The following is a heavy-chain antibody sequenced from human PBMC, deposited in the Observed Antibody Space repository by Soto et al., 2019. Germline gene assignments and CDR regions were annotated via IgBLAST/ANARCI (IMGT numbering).Heavy chain of an antibody. J-gene: IGHJ6*02. D-gene: IGHD5-12*01. Sequence: ASVKVSCKASGGTFSSYAISWVRQAPGQGLEWMGGIIPIFGTANYAQKFQGRVTITADESTSTAYMELSSLRSEDTAVYYCARLYSGYDREYYYYGMDVWGQGTTVTVSS. CDR3: ARLYSGYDREYYYYGMDV. CDR2: IIPIFGTA. V-gene: IGHV1-69*13. CDR1: GGTFSSYA.